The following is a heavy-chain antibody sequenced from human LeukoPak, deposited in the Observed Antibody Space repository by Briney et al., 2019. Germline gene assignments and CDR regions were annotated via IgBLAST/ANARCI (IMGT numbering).Heavy chain of an antibody. V-gene: IGHV3-30-3*01. CDR3: AREGGEQWLDGGFDY. CDR2: ISYDGSNK. Sequence: GGSLRLSCAASGFTFSSYAMHWVRQAPGKGLEWVAVISYDGSNKYYADSVKGRFTISRDNSKNTLYLQMNSLGAEDTAVYYCAREGGEQWLDGGFDYWGQGTLVTVSS. D-gene: IGHD6-19*01. CDR1: GFTFSSYA. J-gene: IGHJ4*02.